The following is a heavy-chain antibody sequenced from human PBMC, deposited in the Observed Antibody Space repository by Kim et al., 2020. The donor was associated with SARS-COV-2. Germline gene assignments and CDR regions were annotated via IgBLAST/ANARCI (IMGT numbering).Heavy chain of an antibody. CDR3: VKGVTGGGFDY. V-gene: IGHV3-23*01. Sequence: GGSLRLSCAASGFIFGNYGMKWVRQAPGKGLEWVSDISGSGGSKSYADSVKGRFTISRDNAKSTLYLQINSLRAEDTAWYYCVKGVTGGGFDYWGRGTLVTVSS. CDR1: GFIFGNYG. CDR2: ISGSGGSK. J-gene: IGHJ4*02. D-gene: IGHD2-8*02.